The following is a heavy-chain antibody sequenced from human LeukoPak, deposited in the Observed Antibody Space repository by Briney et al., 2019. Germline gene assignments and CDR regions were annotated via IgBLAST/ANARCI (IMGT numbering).Heavy chain of an antibody. D-gene: IGHD5-12*01. CDR1: GHIFTAYY. V-gene: IGHV1-2*02. J-gene: IGHJ4*02. Sequence: ASVKVSCKASGHIFTAYYMHWVRQAPGQGLERMGWISTNGGTNYAQKFRGRVTMSRDTSTVTAYMELHGLTKDDTGVYYCAARGRNSGYGYWGQGTLVTVSS. CDR2: ISTNGGT. CDR3: AARGRNSGYGY.